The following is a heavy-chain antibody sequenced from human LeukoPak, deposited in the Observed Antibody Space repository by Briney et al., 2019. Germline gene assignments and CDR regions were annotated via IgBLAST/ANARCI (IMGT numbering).Heavy chain of an antibody. CDR1: GYIFSSYG. J-gene: IGHJ4*02. Sequence: ASVKVSCKASGYIFSSYGFSWVRQAPGQGLEWMGWISAYNGNTNYAQKLQGRVTMTTDTSTTTAYIDLRNLRSDDTAVYYFARGPYCSGATCYSQYFDYWGQGTLVTVSS. D-gene: IGHD2-15*01. CDR2: ISAYNGNT. V-gene: IGHV1-18*01. CDR3: ARGPYCSGATCYSQYFDY.